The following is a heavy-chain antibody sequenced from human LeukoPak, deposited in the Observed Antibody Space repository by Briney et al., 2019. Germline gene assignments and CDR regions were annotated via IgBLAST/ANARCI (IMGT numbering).Heavy chain of an antibody. J-gene: IGHJ5*02. CDR3: ARGPFTMVRGYGGRFDP. CDR2: IYCSGRT. CDR1: GGSFSGYY. Sequence: SGTLSLTCAVYGGSFSGYYWSCVRRPPGKGREWVGSIYCSGRTYYNPSPKRRVTISVETSKNHVSLKLSSVTAADTAVYYCARGPFTMVRGYGGRFDPWGQGTLVTVSP. D-gene: IGHD3-10*01. V-gene: IGHV4-34*01.